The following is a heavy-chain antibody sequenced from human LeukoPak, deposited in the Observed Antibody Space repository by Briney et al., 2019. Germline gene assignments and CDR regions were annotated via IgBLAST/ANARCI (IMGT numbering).Heavy chain of an antibody. J-gene: IGHJ6*02. D-gene: IGHD6-13*01. CDR2: SITYNGNT. Sequence: ASVKVSCKASGYTFTSYGISWVRQAPGQGLEWMGWSITYNGNTNHAQKLQGRVTMTTDTSTSTAYMELRSLRSDDTAVYYCARVDRIAAAGKSADPLYGMDVWGQGTTVTVSS. CDR3: ARVDRIAAAGKSADPLYGMDV. V-gene: IGHV1-18*01. CDR1: GYTFTSYG.